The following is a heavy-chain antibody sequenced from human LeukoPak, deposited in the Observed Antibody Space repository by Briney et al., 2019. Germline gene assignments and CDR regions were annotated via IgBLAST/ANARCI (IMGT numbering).Heavy chain of an antibody. J-gene: IGHJ4*02. CDR2: ISGSGDEI. CDR1: GFTVSSNYA. V-gene: IGHV3-23*01. D-gene: IGHD4-23*01. Sequence: PGGSLRLSCAASGFTVSSNYAMSWVRQTPGKGLEWVSVISGSGDEIFYAGSVKGRFTISRDNSRNTLYPQMNSLRAEDTALYYCAKNAVLGGNSNYFDYWGQGTLVTVSS. CDR3: AKNAVLGGNSNYFDY.